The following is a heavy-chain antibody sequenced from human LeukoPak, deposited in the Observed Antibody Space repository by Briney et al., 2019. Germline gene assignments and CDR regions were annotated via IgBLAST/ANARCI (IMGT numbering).Heavy chain of an antibody. CDR3: ARENSGSLYYFDY. J-gene: IGHJ4*02. CDR2: IYYSGST. D-gene: IGHD1-26*01. CDR1: GGSISSYY. V-gene: IGHV4-59*01. Sequence: SETLSLTCTVSGGSISSYYWSWIRQPPGKGLEWIGYIYYSGSTNYNPSLKSRVTVSVDTSKNQFSLKLSSVTAADTAVYYCARENSGSLYYFDYWGQGTLVTVSS.